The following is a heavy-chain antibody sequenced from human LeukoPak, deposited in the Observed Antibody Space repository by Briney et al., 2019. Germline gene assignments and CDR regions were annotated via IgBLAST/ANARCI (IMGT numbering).Heavy chain of an antibody. V-gene: IGHV1-2*02. Sequence: GASVKVSCKASGGTFSSYAISWVRQAPGQGLEWMGWINPDNGGTNYAQKFHGRLTMTRDTSISTAYMELSRLRSDDTAVYYCARGLSMIRRVILGSYWGQGTLVTVSS. CDR1: GGTFSSYA. J-gene: IGHJ4*02. D-gene: IGHD3-10*01. CDR2: INPDNGGT. CDR3: ARGLSMIRRVILGSY.